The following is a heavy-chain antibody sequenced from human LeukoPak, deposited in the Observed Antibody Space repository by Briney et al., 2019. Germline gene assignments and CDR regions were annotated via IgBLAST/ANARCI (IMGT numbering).Heavy chain of an antibody. CDR2: INPNSGGT. CDR3: ARDRQWLVGRCYFDY. J-gene: IGHJ4*02. D-gene: IGHD6-19*01. CDR1: GYTFTGYY. Sequence: GASVKVSCKASGYTFTGYYMHWVRQAPGQGLEWMGWINPNSGGTNYAQKFQGRVTMTRDTSISAAYMELSRLRSDDTAVYYCARDRQWLVGRCYFDYWGQGTLVTVSS. V-gene: IGHV1-2*02.